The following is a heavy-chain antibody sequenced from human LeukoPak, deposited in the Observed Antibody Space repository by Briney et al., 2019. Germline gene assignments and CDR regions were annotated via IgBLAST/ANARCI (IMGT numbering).Heavy chain of an antibody. CDR2: INPNSGGT. J-gene: IGHJ4*02. CDR3: ARVPNSGFDWLVTRFDY. Sequence: ASVKVSCKASGYTFTGYYMHWVRQAPGQGLEWMGWINPNSGGTNYAQKFQGRVTMTRDTSISTAYMELSRLRSDDTAVYYCARVPNSGFDWLVTRFDYWGQGTLVTVSS. V-gene: IGHV1-2*02. CDR1: GYTFTGYY. D-gene: IGHD3-9*01.